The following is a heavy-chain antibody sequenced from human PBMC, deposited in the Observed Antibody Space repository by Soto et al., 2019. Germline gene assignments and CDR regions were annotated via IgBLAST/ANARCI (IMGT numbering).Heavy chain of an antibody. V-gene: IGHV3-30-3*01. CDR1: GFTFSSHS. Sequence: PGGSLRLSCAASGFTFSSHSMHWVRQAPGKGLEWVAVISFDGSYKYYADSVKGRFTISRDNSKNTLYLQMNSLRAEDTAVYCCARGASITVAGTSFDYWGQGTLVTVSS. CDR3: ARGASITVAGTSFDY. D-gene: IGHD6-19*01. J-gene: IGHJ4*02. CDR2: ISFDGSYK.